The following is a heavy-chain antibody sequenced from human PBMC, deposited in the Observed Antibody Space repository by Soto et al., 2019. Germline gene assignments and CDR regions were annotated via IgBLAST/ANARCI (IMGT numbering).Heavy chain of an antibody. CDR2: IYYSGNT. CDR1: GDSINSGDYY. J-gene: IGHJ4*02. CDR3: SRSIVEPALSDF. V-gene: IGHV4-30-4*01. Sequence: SETLSITCTVSGDSINSGDYYWSWIRQPPGKGLEWIGYIYYSGNTYYNPSLKSRVAISVDTSKNQFSLKLSSVTAADTAVYYCSRSIVEPALSDFCGQGTLVTGSS. D-gene: IGHD1-26*01.